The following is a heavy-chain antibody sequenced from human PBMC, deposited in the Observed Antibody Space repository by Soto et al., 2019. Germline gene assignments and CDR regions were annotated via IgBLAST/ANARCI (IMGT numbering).Heavy chain of an antibody. CDR3: ARQIYDSDTGPNFQYYFDS. CDR2: IDPSDSQT. Sequence: PGESLKISCKVSGYSFAVYWITWVRQKPGKGLEWMGRIDPSDSQTYYSPSFRGHVTISATKSITTVFLQWSSLRASDTAMYYCARQIYDSDTGPNFQYYFDSWGQGTPVTVSS. J-gene: IGHJ4*02. CDR1: GYSFAVYW. D-gene: IGHD3-22*01. V-gene: IGHV5-10-1*01.